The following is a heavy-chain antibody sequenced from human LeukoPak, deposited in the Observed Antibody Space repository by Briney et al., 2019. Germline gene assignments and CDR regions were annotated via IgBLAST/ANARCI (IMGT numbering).Heavy chain of an antibody. V-gene: IGHV3-30-3*01. Sequence: PGGSLRLSCAASGFTFSSYAMHWVRQAPGKGLEWVAVISYDGSNKYYADSVKGRFTISRDNSKNTLYLQMNSLRAEDTAVYYCARDIADGSDVVVAAKGRNYWGQGTLVTVSS. CDR3: ARDIADGSDVVVAAKGRNY. CDR1: GFTFSSYA. D-gene: IGHD2-15*01. J-gene: IGHJ4*02. CDR2: ISYDGSNK.